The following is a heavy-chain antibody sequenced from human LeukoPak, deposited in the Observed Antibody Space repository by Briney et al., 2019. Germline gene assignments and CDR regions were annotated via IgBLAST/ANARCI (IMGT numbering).Heavy chain of an antibody. CDR1: GFTFSSYG. CDR3: AKDMRLGIAVADGEGGAFDI. J-gene: IGHJ3*02. CDR2: IRYDGSNK. D-gene: IGHD6-19*01. Sequence: PGGSLRLSCAASGFTFSSYGMHWVRQAPGKGLEWVAFIRYDGSNKYYADSVKGRFTISRDNAKNSLYLQMNSLRAEDMALYYCAKDMRLGIAVADGEGGAFDIWGQGTMVTVSS. V-gene: IGHV3-30*02.